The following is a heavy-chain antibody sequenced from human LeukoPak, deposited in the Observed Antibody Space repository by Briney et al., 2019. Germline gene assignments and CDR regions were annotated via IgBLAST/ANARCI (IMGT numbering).Heavy chain of an antibody. CDR2: IYYSGST. CDR3: ARDARIDGYFDY. V-gene: IGHV4-59*01. D-gene: IGHD2-15*01. CDR1: GGSIRSYY. J-gene: IGHJ4*02. Sequence: SETLSLTCTVSGGSIRSYYWSWIRQPPGKGLEWIGYIYYSGSTNYNPSLKSRVTISVDTSKNQFSLKLSSVTAADTAVYYCARDARIDGYFDYWGQGTLVTVSS.